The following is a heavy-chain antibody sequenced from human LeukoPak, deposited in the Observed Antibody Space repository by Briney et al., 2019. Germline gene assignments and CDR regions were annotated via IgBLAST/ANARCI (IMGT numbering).Heavy chain of an antibody. V-gene: IGHV5-51*01. Sequence: GESLQISCKGSGYTFPSYWIGWVRQMPGKGLEWMGIIYPGDSDTTYSPSFQGQVTISADKSISTAYLQWSSLKASDTAMYYCARRGTYRALNYWGQGTLVTVSS. J-gene: IGHJ4*02. CDR1: GYTFPSYW. D-gene: IGHD1-26*01. CDR2: IYPGDSDT. CDR3: ARRGTYRALNY.